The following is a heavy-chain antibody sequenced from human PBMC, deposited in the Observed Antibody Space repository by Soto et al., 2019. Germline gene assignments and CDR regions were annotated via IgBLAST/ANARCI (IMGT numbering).Heavy chain of an antibody. CDR3: ARGRYGDY. CDR1: GYTFTSYG. V-gene: IGHV1-18*01. D-gene: IGHD1-1*01. J-gene: IGHJ4*02. Sequence: QVHLVQSGAEVKKPGASVKVSCKASGYTFTSYGITWVRQAPGQGLEWMGWISAHNGNTDYAHKLQGRVIVTRDTSTRKAYMELRRLISDDTAVYYCARGRYGDYWGQGALVTVSS. CDR2: ISAHNGNT.